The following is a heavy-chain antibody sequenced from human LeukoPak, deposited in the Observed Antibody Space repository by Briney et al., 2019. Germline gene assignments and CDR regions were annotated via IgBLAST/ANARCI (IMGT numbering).Heavy chain of an antibody. V-gene: IGHV4-34*01. J-gene: IGHJ4*02. CDR2: INHSGST. Sequence: SETLSLTCAVYGGSFSGYYWSWIRQPPGKGLEWIGEINHSGSTNYNPSLKSRVTISVDTSKNQFSLKLSSVTAADTAVYYCAGENYGSGSSEFDYWGQGTLVTVSS. CDR3: AGENYGSGSSEFDY. CDR1: GGSFSGYY. D-gene: IGHD3-10*01.